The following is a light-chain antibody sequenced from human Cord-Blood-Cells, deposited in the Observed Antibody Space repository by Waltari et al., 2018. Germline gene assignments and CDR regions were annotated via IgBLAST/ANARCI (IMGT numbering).Light chain of an antibody. J-gene: IGKJ3*01. CDR1: QSISSY. CDR2: AAS. V-gene: IGKV1-39*01. Sequence: DIQMTQSPSSLSASVGDRVTITCRASQSISSYLNWYQQKPGKAPKLLIYAASSLQSGVPSRFSGSGAETDFTLTTSRLQPEDFATYYCQQSYSTPFTFGPGTKVDIK. CDR3: QQSYSTPFT.